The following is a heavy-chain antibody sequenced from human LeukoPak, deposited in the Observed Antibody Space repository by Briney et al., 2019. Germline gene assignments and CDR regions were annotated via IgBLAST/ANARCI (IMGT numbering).Heavy chain of an antibody. Sequence: GGSLRLSCAASGFTFSSYGMHWVRQAPGKGLEWVAVIWYDGSNKYYADSVKGRFTISRDNSKNTLYLQMNSLRAEDTAVYYCARDLAVADSSGDYWGQGTLVTVSS. CDR2: IWYDGSNK. CDR3: ARDLAVADSSGDY. D-gene: IGHD3-22*01. J-gene: IGHJ4*02. V-gene: IGHV3-33*01. CDR1: GFTFSSYG.